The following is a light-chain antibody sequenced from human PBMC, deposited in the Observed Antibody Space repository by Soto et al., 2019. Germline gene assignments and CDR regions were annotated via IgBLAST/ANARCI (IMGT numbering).Light chain of an antibody. CDR2: DAS. CDR1: QDISNT. CDR3: QQYNSYSWT. V-gene: IGKV1-13*02. Sequence: AIQLTQSPSSLSASVGDRVTITCRASQDISNTVAWYQYMPGKGPKLLIYDASSLESGVPSRFSGSGSGTHFTLTISSLQPDDFATYYCQQYNSYSWTFGQGTKVEIK. J-gene: IGKJ1*01.